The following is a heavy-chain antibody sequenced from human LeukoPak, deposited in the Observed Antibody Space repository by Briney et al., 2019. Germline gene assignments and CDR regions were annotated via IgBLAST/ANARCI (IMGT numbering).Heavy chain of an antibody. D-gene: IGHD3-10*01. V-gene: IGHV4-39*01. J-gene: IGHJ4*02. CDR1: DDSISNNRYF. CDR3: AKHYMGSSYNHGLDC. CDR2: IYYSGTT. Sequence: PSETLSLTCTISDDSISNNRYFWAWIRQPPGKGLEWIGSIYYSGTTYYNPSLKSRVTISVDTSKNQFSLKLSSVTAADTALYYCAKHYMGSSYNHGLDCWGQGTLVTVSS.